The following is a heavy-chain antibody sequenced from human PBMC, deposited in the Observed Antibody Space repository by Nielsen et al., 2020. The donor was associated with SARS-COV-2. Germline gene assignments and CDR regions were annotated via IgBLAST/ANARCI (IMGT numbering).Heavy chain of an antibody. CDR2: IDWDDDK. CDR1: GFSLSTSGMC. D-gene: IGHD6-19*01. CDR3: ARIPGSGWYFDL. J-gene: IGHJ2*01. Sequence: SGPPLVKPTQTLTLTCTFSGFSLSTSGMCVSWIRQPPGKALEWLARIDWDDDKYYSTSLKTRLTISKDTSKNQVVLTMTNMDPVDTATYYCARIPGSGWYFDLWGRGTLVTVSS. V-gene: IGHV2-70*11.